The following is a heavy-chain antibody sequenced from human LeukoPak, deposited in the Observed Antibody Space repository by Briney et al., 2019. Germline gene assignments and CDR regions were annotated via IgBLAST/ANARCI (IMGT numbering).Heavy chain of an antibody. CDR3: ARGFGFLEWCFDY. CDR1: GYTFTGYY. Sequence: ASVKVSCTASGYTFTGYYMNWVRQAPGQGLGWMGWINPNSGGTNYAQKFQGRVTMPRNTSISTAYMELSRLRSDDTAVYYCARGFGFLEWCFDYWGQGTLVTVSS. J-gene: IGHJ4*02. CDR2: INPNSGGT. V-gene: IGHV1-2*02. D-gene: IGHD3-3*01.